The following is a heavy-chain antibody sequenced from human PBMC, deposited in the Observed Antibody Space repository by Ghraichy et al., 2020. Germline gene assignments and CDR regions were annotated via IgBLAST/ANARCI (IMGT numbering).Heavy chain of an antibody. D-gene: IGHD5-24*01. CDR2: IYRGGTT. V-gene: IGHV3-66*01. J-gene: IGHJ3*02. CDR3: ARLHEADVFDI. CDR1: GFTVSSNY. Sequence: EVQVVESGGGLVQPGGSLRLSCAASGFTVSSNYMSWVRQAPGKGLEWVSVIYRGGTTYYADSVKGRFTISRDNSKNTLYLQMNSLRDEDTAVYYCARLHEADVFDIWGQGTMVTVSS.